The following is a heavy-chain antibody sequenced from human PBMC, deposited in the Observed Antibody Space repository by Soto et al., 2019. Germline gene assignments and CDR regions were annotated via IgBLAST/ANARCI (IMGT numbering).Heavy chain of an antibody. V-gene: IGHV3-30*18. D-gene: IGHD3-10*01. CDR1: GFTFSSYG. CDR3: AKGYDWNYLKGVITMVRGVITPPHFDY. J-gene: IGHJ4*02. Sequence: QVQLVESGGGVVQPGRSLRLSCAASGFTFSSYGMHWVRQAPGKGLEWVAVISYDGNNKYYADSVKGRFTISRDNSKNTLYLQINSLRAEDTAVYYCAKGYDWNYLKGVITMVRGVITPPHFDYWGQGTLVTVSS. CDR2: ISYDGNNK.